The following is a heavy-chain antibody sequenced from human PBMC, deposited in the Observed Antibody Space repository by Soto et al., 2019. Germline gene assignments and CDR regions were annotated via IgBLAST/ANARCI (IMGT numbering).Heavy chain of an antibody. V-gene: IGHV1-8*01. Sequence: ASVKVSCKASGYTFTSYGINWVRQATGQGLEWMGWMNPNSGNTGYAQKFQGRVTMTRNTSISTAYMELSSLRSEDTAVYYCAREISRGSSGAFDIWGQGTMVTVSS. CDR3: AREISRGSSGAFDI. CDR2: MNPNSGNT. J-gene: IGHJ3*02. CDR1: GYTFTSYG. D-gene: IGHD6-6*01.